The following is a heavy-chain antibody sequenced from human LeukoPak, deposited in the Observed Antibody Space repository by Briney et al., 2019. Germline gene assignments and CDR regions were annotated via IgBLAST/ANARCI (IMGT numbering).Heavy chain of an antibody. V-gene: IGHV1-24*01. J-gene: IGHJ6*02. CDR2: TDLEDTET. D-gene: IGHD5-18*01. CDR1: GDSLSDLS. CDR3: ATGASTALRGLDV. Sequence: GASVKVSCKVHGDSLSDLSMHWVRQAPRKGLEWIGGTDLEDTETVYAQNFEDRLTVTGDTSTDTSYMELTGLTSADTGIYYCATGASTALRGLDVWGQGTTVTVSS.